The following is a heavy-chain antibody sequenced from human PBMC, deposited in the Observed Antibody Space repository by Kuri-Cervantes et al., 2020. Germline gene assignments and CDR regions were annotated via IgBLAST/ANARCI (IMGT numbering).Heavy chain of an antibody. V-gene: IGHV3-7*02. CDR3: ARGVCGGCAFEM. Sequence: SGYSFTSYWICWVRQLAGKGLEWVANIKQNGSEMYYVDSVKGRFTISRDNAKNSLYVQMNNMRAEDTAIYYCARGVCGGCAFEMWGQGTMVTVSS. CDR2: IKQNGSEM. D-gene: IGHD3-3*01. CDR1: GYSFTSYW. J-gene: IGHJ3*02.